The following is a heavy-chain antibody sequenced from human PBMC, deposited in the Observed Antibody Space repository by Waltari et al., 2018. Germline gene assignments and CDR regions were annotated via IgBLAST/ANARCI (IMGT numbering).Heavy chain of an antibody. J-gene: IGHJ4*02. Sequence: EVQLVESGGDLVQPGGSLRLSCAASGFASSSHWMQWVRQVPGKGLVWVSLINSDGSNTEYADSVKGRFTISRDNAKNSLYLQMNSLRVEDTAAYYCLGGAGWLTDYWGQGTLVTVSS. D-gene: IGHD2-15*01. CDR1: GFASSSHW. CDR3: LGGAGWLTDY. CDR2: INSDGSNT. V-gene: IGHV3-74*03.